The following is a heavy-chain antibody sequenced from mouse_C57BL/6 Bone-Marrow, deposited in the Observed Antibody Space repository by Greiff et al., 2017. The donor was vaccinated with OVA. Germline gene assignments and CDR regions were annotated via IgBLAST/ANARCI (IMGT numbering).Heavy chain of an antibody. J-gene: IGHJ2*01. CDR3: GRFGYFDY. V-gene: IGHV1-4*01. CDR1: GYTFTSYT. Sequence: QVHVKQSGAELARPGASVKMSCKASGYTFTSYTMHWVKQRPGQGLEWIGYINPSSGSTKYNQKFKDKATLTADKSSSTAYMQLSSLTSEGSAVYYCGRFGYFDYWGQGTTLTVSS. CDR2: INPSSGST.